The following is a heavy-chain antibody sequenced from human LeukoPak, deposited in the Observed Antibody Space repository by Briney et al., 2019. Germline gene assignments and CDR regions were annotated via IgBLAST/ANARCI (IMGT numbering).Heavy chain of an antibody. J-gene: IGHJ6*03. Sequence: PSETLSLTCTVSGGSICSHYWSWIRQPPGKGLEWIGYIYYSGSTNYNPSLKSRVTISVDTSKNQFSRKLSSVTAADPAVYYCARALNGIYYYYMDVWGKGTTVSVSS. CDR1: GGSICSHY. D-gene: IGHD2-8*01. CDR3: ARALNGIYYYYMDV. CDR2: IYYSGST. V-gene: IGHV4-59*11.